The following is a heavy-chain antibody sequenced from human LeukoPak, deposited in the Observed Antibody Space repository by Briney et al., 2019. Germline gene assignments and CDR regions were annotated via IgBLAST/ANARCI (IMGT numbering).Heavy chain of an antibody. CDR3: ARGVDYGDDNWFDP. Sequence: TTSETLSLTCTVSGGAISSYYWSWILQPPGKGLEWIGYIYYSGSTNYNPSLKSRVTISVDTSKNQFSLKLSSVTAADTAVYYCARGVDYGDDNWFDPWGQGTLVTVSS. V-gene: IGHV4-59*01. J-gene: IGHJ5*02. CDR2: IYYSGST. CDR1: GGAISSYY. D-gene: IGHD4-17*01.